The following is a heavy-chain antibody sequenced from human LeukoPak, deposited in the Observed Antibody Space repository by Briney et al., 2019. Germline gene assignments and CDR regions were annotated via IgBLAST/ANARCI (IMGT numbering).Heavy chain of an antibody. Sequence: GGSLRLSCAASGFTFSSYAMSWVRQAPGKGLEWDSAIGGSGGSTYYADSVKGRFTISRDNSKNTLYLQMNSLRAEDTAVYYCAKTGVTIFGVVPFDCWGQGTLVTVSS. CDR1: GFTFSSYA. J-gene: IGHJ4*02. D-gene: IGHD3-3*01. CDR2: IGGSGGST. V-gene: IGHV3-23*01. CDR3: AKTGVTIFGVVPFDC.